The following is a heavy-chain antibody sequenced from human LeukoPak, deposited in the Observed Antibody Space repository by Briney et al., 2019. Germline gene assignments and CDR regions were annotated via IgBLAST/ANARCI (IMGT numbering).Heavy chain of an antibody. D-gene: IGHD1-26*01. CDR2: IIPIFGTA. V-gene: IGHV1-69*13. Sequence: SVTVSCKASGGTFSSYAISWVRQAPGQGLEWMGGIIPIFGTANYAQKFQGRVTITADESTSTAYMELSSLRSEDTAVYYCASPYSGSYYGFDYWGQGTLVTVSS. CDR3: ASPYSGSYYGFDY. J-gene: IGHJ4*02. CDR1: GGTFSSYA.